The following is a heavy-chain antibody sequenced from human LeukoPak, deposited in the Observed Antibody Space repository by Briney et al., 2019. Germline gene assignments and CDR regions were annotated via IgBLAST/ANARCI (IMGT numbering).Heavy chain of an antibody. Sequence: GGSLRLSCAASGFTFINHGLSWVRQAPRKGLEWVSSISGTGTYTYCADSVKGRFTISRDNSKNTLYLEMNNLRAEDTAVYYCAKVGPYSSGSIGPWGQGTLVTVSS. CDR1: GFTFINHG. CDR2: ISGTGTYT. V-gene: IGHV3-23*01. D-gene: IGHD6-19*01. J-gene: IGHJ5*02. CDR3: AKVGPYSSGSIGP.